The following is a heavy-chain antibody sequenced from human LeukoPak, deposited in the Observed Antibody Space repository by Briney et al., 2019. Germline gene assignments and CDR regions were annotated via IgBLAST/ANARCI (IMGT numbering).Heavy chain of an antibody. J-gene: IGHJ4*02. D-gene: IGHD1-26*01. CDR1: GFTFSSYG. Sequence: PGRSLRLSCAASGFTFSSYGMHWVRQAPGKGLEWVAVISYDGSNKYYADSVKGRFTISRDNSKNTLYLQMNSLRAEDTAVYYAANGGIVGATTDWEYYFDYWGQGTLVTVSS. CDR2: ISYDGSNK. CDR3: ANGGIVGATTDWEYYFDY. V-gene: IGHV3-30*18.